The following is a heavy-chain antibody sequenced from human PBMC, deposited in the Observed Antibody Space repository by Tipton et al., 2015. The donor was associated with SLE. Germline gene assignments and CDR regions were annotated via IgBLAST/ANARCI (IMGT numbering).Heavy chain of an antibody. CDR2: VFFSGAT. J-gene: IGHJ4*02. CDR1: DGSISSTNYY. Sequence: TLSLTCTVSDGSISSTNYYWGWIRQPPGQELEWIGSVFFSGATYYSPSLKSRVTISLDASKNHFSLKMTFVTAADTAVYYCARETVTGAITLWGQGTLVTVSS. V-gene: IGHV4-39*07. D-gene: IGHD1-20*01. CDR3: ARETVTGAITL.